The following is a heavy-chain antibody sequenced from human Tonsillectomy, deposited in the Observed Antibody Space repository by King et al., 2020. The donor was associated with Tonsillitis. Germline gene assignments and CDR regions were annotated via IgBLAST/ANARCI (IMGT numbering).Heavy chain of an antibody. Sequence: QLVQSGAEMKKPGAPVRVSCKASGNSFSVNDINWVRQAPGQGLEWMGWMNPNSGNTGYSQRFQGRVAMTMNTSTRTAYMELSNLRSEDTAVYYCARVGGPVFSGGFVYWGQGSLVTVSS. J-gene: IGHJ4*02. D-gene: IGHD2-15*01. CDR3: ARVGGPVFSGGFVY. CDR2: MNPNSGNT. CDR1: GNSFSVND. V-gene: IGHV1-8*02.